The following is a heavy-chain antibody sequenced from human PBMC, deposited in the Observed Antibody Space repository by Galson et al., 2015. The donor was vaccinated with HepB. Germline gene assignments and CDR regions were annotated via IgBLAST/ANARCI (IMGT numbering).Heavy chain of an antibody. CDR1: GFTFSSYS. Sequence: SLRLSCAASGFTFSSYSINWVRQAPGKGLEWVSSINSYSSYMYYADSVKGRFTISRDNANNSVYLQMNSLRAEDTAVYYCARPVRNHYYYYGMDVWGQGTTVTVSS. CDR2: INSYSSYM. J-gene: IGHJ6*02. V-gene: IGHV3-21*01. CDR3: ARPVRNHYYYYGMDV. D-gene: IGHD6-6*01.